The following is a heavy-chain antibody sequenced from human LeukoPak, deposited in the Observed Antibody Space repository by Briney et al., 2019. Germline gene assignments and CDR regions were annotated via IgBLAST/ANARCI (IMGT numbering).Heavy chain of an antibody. Sequence: ASVKVSCKASGYTFTDYYMHWVRQAPGQGLEWMGWLNPNSGDTNYAQKFQGRVSMTRDTSISTAYMDLSDLRSDDTAVYYCARGRNIEMTTMSGGSDYWGQGALVTVSS. D-gene: IGHD5-24*01. V-gene: IGHV1-2*02. CDR2: LNPNSGDT. CDR1: GYTFTDYY. CDR3: ARGRNIEMTTMSGGSDY. J-gene: IGHJ4*02.